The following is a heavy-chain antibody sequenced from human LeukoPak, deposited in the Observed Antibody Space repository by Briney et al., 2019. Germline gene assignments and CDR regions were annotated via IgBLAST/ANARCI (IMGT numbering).Heavy chain of an antibody. V-gene: IGHV4-34*01. D-gene: IGHD2-2*01. Sequence: SETLSLTCAVYGGSFSGYYWSWIRQPPGKGLEWIGEINHSGSTNYNPSLKSRVTISVDTSKNQFSLKLSSVTAADTAVYYCARLHSSIWTGDYWGQGTLVTVSS. CDR2: INHSGST. J-gene: IGHJ4*02. CDR3: ARLHSSIWTGDY. CDR1: GGSFSGYY.